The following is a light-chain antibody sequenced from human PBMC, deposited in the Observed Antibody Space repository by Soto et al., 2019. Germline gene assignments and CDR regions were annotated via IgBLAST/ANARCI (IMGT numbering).Light chain of an antibody. CDR2: GAS. Sequence: EIVLTQSPGTLSLSPGERATLSCRASQSVSSTYLAWYQQKPGQAPRLLIYGASSMATGIPDRFSGSGSGTDFTLTISRQEPEDFAVYYCQRYDISPFPFGQGTKLDIK. V-gene: IGKV3-20*01. J-gene: IGKJ2*01. CDR3: QRYDISPFP. CDR1: QSVSSTY.